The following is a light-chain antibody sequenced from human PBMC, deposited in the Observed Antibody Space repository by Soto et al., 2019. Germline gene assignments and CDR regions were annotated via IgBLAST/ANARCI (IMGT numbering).Light chain of an antibody. Sequence: PGQRGPHSGRASRTVSGNYLAWHHQKPGQAHRLLIHGASSRARGIPDRFSGSGSGTDFTLTISRLEPEDSAVYYCQHYGTSGTFGQGTKVDIK. J-gene: IGKJ1*01. CDR3: QHYGTSGT. CDR2: GAS. V-gene: IGKV3-20*01. CDR1: RTVSGNY.